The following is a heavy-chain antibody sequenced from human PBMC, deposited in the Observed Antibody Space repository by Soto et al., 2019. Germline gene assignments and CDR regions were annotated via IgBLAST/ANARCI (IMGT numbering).Heavy chain of an antibody. V-gene: IGHV1-46*03. Sequence: ASVKVSCKASGYTFTSYYMHWVRQAPGQGLEWMGIINPSGGSTSYAQKFQGRVTMTRDTSTSTVYMELSSLRSEDTAVYYCARGDLRFLEWPRNPYYYYYMDVWGKGTTVTVSS. CDR2: INPSGGST. CDR1: GYTFTSYY. J-gene: IGHJ6*03. D-gene: IGHD3-3*01. CDR3: ARGDLRFLEWPRNPYYYYYMDV.